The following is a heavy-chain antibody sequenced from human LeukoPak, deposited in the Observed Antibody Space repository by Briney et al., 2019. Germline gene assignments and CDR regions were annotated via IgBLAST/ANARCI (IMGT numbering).Heavy chain of an antibody. CDR1: GCLFQCLL. CDR3: SRLTCHQWFVDYYY. D-gene: IGHD3-10*01. J-gene: IGHJ4*02. Sequence: GESLKISRHGLGCLFQCLLLERVRQMPGKGLEWMGIIYPGDSDTRYSPSFQGQVTISADKSISTAYLQSSSLKASDAAIYDLSRLTCHQWFVDYYYSGRGTLVTVSS. V-gene: IGHV5-51*01. CDR2: IYPGDSDT.